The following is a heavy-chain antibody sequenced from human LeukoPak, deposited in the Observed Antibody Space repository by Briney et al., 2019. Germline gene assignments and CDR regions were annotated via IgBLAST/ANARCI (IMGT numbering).Heavy chain of an antibody. V-gene: IGHV1-8*01. CDR3: ARATRIVVVSYYYYYMDV. D-gene: IGHD2-2*01. J-gene: IGHJ6*03. CDR2: MNPNSGNT. CDR1: GNTFTSYD. Sequence: GASVKVSCKASGNTFTSYDINWVRQATGQGLEWMGWMNPNSGNTGYAQKFQGRVTMTRNTSISTAYMELSSLRSEDTAVYYCARATRIVVVSYYYYYMDVWSKGTTVTVSS.